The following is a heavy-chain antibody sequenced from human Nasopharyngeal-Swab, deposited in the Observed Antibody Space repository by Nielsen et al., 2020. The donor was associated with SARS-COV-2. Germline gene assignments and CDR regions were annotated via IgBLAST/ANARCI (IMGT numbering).Heavy chain of an antibody. V-gene: IGHV1-8*01. Sequence: ASVKVSCKASGYTFTSYDINWVRQATGQGLEWMGWMNPNSGNTDYAQKLQGRVTMTTDTSTNTAYMELRSLRSDDTAVYYCARQEGIAVAGTNYYYYYGMDVWGQGTTVTVSS. CDR3: ARQEGIAVAGTNYYYYYGMDV. CDR2: MNPNSGNT. J-gene: IGHJ6*02. CDR1: GYTFTSYD. D-gene: IGHD6-19*01.